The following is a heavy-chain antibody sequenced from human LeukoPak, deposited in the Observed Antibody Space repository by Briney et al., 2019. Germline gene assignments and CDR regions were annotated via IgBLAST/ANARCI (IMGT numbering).Heavy chain of an antibody. D-gene: IGHD2-15*01. V-gene: IGHV4-59*01. J-gene: IGHJ4*02. CDR3: ARIHRYCSGGACYVLDN. CDR1: GGSFSGYY. CDR2: VYYSGST. Sequence: SETLSLTCVVSGGSFSGYYWGWIRQPPGRGLEWIGYVYYSGSTNYNPSFKSRITISVDTSRYQFSLQLSSVTAADTAVYYCARIHRYCSGGACYVLDNWGQGTLVTVSS.